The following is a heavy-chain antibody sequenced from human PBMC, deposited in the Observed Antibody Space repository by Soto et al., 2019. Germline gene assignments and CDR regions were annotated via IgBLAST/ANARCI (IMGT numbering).Heavy chain of an antibody. V-gene: IGHV1-69*13. CDR1: GGTLSSYS. Sequence: PVKVSCKASGGTLSSYSISWVRQGPGQGLEWMGGIIPIFRTANYAQKFQGRVTITADESTSTAYMELSSLRSEDTAVYYCAGAPTIFGVVQFDYWGQGTLVTVSS. CDR3: AGAPTIFGVVQFDY. D-gene: IGHD3-3*01. J-gene: IGHJ4*02. CDR2: IIPIFRTA.